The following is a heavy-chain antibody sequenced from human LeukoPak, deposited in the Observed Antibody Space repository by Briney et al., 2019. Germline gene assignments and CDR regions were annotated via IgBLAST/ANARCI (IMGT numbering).Heavy chain of an antibody. Sequence: SETLSLTCTVSGGSISSSSYYWGWIRQPPGKGLEWIGSIYYSGSTYYKPSLKSRVTISVDTSKNQFSLKLSSVTAADTAVYYCARGTVLRYFDWLLTGRAFDIWGQGTMVTVSS. J-gene: IGHJ3*02. CDR1: GGSISSSSYY. CDR3: ARGTVLRYFDWLLTGRAFDI. D-gene: IGHD3-9*01. CDR2: IYYSGST. V-gene: IGHV4-39*07.